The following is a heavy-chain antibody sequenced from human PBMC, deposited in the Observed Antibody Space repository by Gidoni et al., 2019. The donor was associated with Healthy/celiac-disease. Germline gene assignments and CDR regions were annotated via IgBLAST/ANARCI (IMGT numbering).Heavy chain of an antibody. CDR3: ARIVVPAAINNWFDP. J-gene: IGHJ5*02. V-gene: IGHV3-7*01. Sequence: EVQLVESGGGLVQPGGSLRLSCAASGFPFSSYWMSWVRQAPGKGLEWVANIKQDGSEKYYVDSVKGRFTISRDNAKNSLYLQMNSLRAEDTAVYYCARIVVPAAINNWFDPWGQGTLVTVSS. CDR2: IKQDGSEK. CDR1: GFPFSSYW. D-gene: IGHD2-2*01.